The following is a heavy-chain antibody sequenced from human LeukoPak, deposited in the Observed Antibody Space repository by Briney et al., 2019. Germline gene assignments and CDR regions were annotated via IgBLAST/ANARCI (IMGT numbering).Heavy chain of an antibody. CDR1: GFTVSSNY. V-gene: IGHV3-53*01. J-gene: IGHJ6*03. Sequence: GGTLRLSCAASGFTVSSNYMSWVRQAPGKGLEWVSVIYSGGSTYYADSVKGRVTISRDNSKNTLYLQINSLRAEDTAVYYCATSYYYYYMDVWGKGTTVTVSS. CDR3: ATSYYYYYMDV. CDR2: IYSGGST.